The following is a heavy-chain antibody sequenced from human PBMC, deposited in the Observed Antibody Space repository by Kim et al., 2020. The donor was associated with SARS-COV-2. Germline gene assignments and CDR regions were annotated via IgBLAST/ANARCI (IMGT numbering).Heavy chain of an antibody. CDR1: GYNFITYA. D-gene: IGHD3-10*01. Sequence: ASVKVSCKTSGYNFITYAIHWVRQAPGQRLEWMGWISVGNGKTRFSQNFQGRVTMTRDTSASTAYMELSSLRSEDTAIYYCARDYGANLLYYWGQGTLVT. CDR2: ISVGNGKT. J-gene: IGHJ4*02. CDR3: ARDYGANLLYY. V-gene: IGHV1-3*01.